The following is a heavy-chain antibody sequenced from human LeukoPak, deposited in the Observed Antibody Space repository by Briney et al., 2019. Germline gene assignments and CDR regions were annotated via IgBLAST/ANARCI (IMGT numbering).Heavy chain of an antibody. V-gene: IGHV3-15*01. CDR1: GFTFKNAW. Sequence: GGSLRLSCAASGFTFKNAWMSWVRQAPGKGLEWVGRIKSKSDGGTTDYAAPVKGRFSISRDDSKNTLYLQMNSLRAEDTAVYYCVESGSGSSTNFDYWGQGTLVTVSS. D-gene: IGHD3-10*01. CDR3: VESGSGSSTNFDY. J-gene: IGHJ4*02. CDR2: IKSKSDGGTT.